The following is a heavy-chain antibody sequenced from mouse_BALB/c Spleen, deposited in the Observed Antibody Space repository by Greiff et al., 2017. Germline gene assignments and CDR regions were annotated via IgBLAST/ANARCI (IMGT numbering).Heavy chain of an antibody. CDR2: IYPGNSDT. J-gene: IGHJ4*01. CDR1: GYTFTSYW. D-gene: IGHD5-1-1*01. Sequence: VQLQQSGTVLARPGASVKMSCKASGYTFTSYWMHWVKQRPGQGLEWIGAIYPGNSDTSYNQKFKGKAKLTAVTSTSTAYMELSSLTNEDSAVYYCTRLGIPGHYYAMDYWGQGTSVTVSS. CDR3: TRLGIPGHYYAMDY. V-gene: IGHV1-5*01.